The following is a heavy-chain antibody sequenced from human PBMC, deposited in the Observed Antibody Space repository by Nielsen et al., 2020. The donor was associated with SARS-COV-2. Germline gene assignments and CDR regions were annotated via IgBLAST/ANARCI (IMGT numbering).Heavy chain of an antibody. Sequence: SETLSLTCTVSGGSISSYYWSWIRQPPGKGLEWIGYIYYSGSTNYNPSLKSRVTISVDTSKNQFSLKLSSVTAADTAVYYCARGGYSSSWTTDYYYYYGMDVWGQGTTVTVSS. CDR1: GGSISSYY. V-gene: IGHV4-59*08. CDR2: IYYSGST. CDR3: ARGGYSSSWTTDYYYYYGMDV. J-gene: IGHJ6*02. D-gene: IGHD6-13*01.